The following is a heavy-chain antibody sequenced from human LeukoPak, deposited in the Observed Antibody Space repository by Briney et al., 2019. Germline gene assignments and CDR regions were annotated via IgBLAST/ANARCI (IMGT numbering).Heavy chain of an antibody. CDR3: ARDGYSSGWYGSYFDY. J-gene: IGHJ4*02. CDR2: ISAYNGNT. V-gene: IGHV1-18*04. Sequence: ASVKVSCKASGYTFTSHGISWVRQAPGQGLEWMGWISAYNGNTNYAQKLQGRVTMTTDTSTSTAYMELRSLRSDDTAVYYCARDGYSSGWYGSYFDYWGQGTLVTVSS. D-gene: IGHD6-19*01. CDR1: GYTFTSHG.